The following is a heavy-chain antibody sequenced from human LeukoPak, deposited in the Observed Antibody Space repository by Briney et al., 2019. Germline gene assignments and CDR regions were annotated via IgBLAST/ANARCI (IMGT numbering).Heavy chain of an antibody. V-gene: IGHV4-34*01. CDR2: INHSGST. D-gene: IGHD3-10*01. J-gene: IGHJ4*02. CDR1: GGSFSGYY. CDR3: ARVYYYGNDY. Sequence: SETLSLTCAVYGGSFSGYYWSWIRQTTGKGLEWIGEINHSGSTNYNPSLKSRVTISVDTSKNQFSLKLSSVTAADTAVYYCARVYYYGNDYWGQRTLVTVSS.